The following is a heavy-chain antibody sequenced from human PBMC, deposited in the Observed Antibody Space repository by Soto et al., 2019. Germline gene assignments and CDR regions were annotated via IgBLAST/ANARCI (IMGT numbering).Heavy chain of an antibody. V-gene: IGHV1-69*12. J-gene: IGHJ6*02. CDR3: ARAVEQSYYYYGMDV. CDR1: GGTFSSYG. CDR2: IIPIFGTA. Sequence: QVQLVQSGAEVKKPGSSVKVSCKASGGTFSSYGISWVRQAPGQGLEWMGGIIPIFGTANYAQKFQGRVTIPADDSTSTAYMELSRLRSEDTAVYYCARAVEQSYYYYGMDVWGQGTRVTVSS.